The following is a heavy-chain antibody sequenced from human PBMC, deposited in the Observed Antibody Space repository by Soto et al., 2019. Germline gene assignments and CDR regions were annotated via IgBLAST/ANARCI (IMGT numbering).Heavy chain of an antibody. J-gene: IGHJ6*03. CDR3: ARDNIVVVVAAQYYYYMDV. CDR2: ISSSSSTI. D-gene: IGHD2-15*01. V-gene: IGHV3-48*01. Sequence: GGSLRLSCAASGFTFSSYSMNWVRQAPGKGLEWVSYISSSSSTIYYADSVKGRFTISRDNAKNSLYLQMNSLRAEDTAVYYCARDNIVVVVAAQYYYYMDVWGKGTTVTVSS. CDR1: GFTFSSYS.